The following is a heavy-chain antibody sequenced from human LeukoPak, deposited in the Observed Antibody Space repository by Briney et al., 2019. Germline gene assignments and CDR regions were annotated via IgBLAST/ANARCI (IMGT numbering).Heavy chain of an antibody. J-gene: IGHJ4*02. V-gene: IGHV4-59*01. Sequence: PSETLSPTCTVSGGSISSYYWSWIRQPPGKGLEWIGYIYYSGSTNYNPSLKSRVTISVDTSKNQFSLKLSSVTAADTAVYYCARASPIAVAGIWADWGQGTLVTVSS. CDR2: IYYSGST. CDR3: ARASPIAVAGIWAD. CDR1: GGSISSYY. D-gene: IGHD6-19*01.